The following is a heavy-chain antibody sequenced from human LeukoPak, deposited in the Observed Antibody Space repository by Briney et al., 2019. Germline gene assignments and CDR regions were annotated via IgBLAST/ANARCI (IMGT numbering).Heavy chain of an antibody. J-gene: IGHJ5*02. Sequence: SETLSLTCSVYGGSFIGYYWIWIRQSPGRGLQWIGEISHDGHTNYNPSLESRLTMSVDTSKNQFSLKLSSVTAADTAVYYCARMRSYCSSTSCYGNWFDPWGQGTLVTVSS. CDR3: ARMRSYCSSTSCYGNWFDP. D-gene: IGHD2-2*01. CDR2: ISHDGHT. V-gene: IGHV4-34*01. CDR1: GGSFIGYY.